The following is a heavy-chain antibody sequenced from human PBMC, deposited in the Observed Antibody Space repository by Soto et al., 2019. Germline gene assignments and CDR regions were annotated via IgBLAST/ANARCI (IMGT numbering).Heavy chain of an antibody. CDR3: ARGLYGSSGYPDY. CDR2: TYYSGSTNSGST. V-gene: IGHV4-59*01. D-gene: IGHD3-22*01. J-gene: IGHJ4*02. CDR1: GASINNYY. Sequence: SETLSLTCTVSGASINNYYWNWIRQPPGKGLEWIGYTYYSGSTNSGSTNYNPSLKSRVSISVDASKRQFSLKLSSVTAADTAVYYCARGLYGSSGYPDYWGRGTLVTVSS.